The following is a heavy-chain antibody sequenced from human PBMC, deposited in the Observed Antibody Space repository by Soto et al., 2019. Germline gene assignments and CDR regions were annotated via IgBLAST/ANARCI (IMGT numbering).Heavy chain of an antibody. CDR1: GGTFSSYA. D-gene: IGHD1-1*01. CDR3: AILRSPNDYYFDY. Sequence: PRASVKVSCKASGGTFSSYAISWVRQAPGQGLEWMGGIIPIFGTANYAQKFQGRVTITADESTSTAYMELSSLRSEDTAVYYCAILRSPNDYYFDYWGQGTLVTVSS. J-gene: IGHJ4*02. V-gene: IGHV1-69*13. CDR2: IIPIFGTA.